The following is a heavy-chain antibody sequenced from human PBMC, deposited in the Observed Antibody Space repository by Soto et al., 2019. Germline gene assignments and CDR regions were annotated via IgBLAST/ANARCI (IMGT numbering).Heavy chain of an antibody. CDR1: GFTFSSYA. Sequence: EVQLLESGGDLVQPGGSLRLSCAASGFTFSSYAMSWVRQAPGKGLEWVSAISGSGGSTYYADSVKGRFTISRDNSKNTLYLQMNSLRAEDTAVYYCAKGEDCTNGVCYRYYYGMDVWGQGTTVTVSS. CDR2: ISGSGGST. CDR3: AKGEDCTNGVCYRYYYGMDV. V-gene: IGHV3-23*01. J-gene: IGHJ6*02. D-gene: IGHD2-8*01.